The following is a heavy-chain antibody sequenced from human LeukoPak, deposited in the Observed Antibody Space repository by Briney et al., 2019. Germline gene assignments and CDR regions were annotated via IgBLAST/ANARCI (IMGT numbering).Heavy chain of an antibody. D-gene: IGHD6-19*01. J-gene: IGHJ4*02. CDR3: ARGGWWSSGWYRY. CDR1: GGSFSGYY. V-gene: IGHV4-34*01. Sequence: SETLSLTCAVYGGSFSGYYWSWIRQPPGKGLEWIGEINHSGSTNYNPSLKSRVTISVDTSKNQFSLKLSSVTAADTAVYYCARGGWWSSGWYRYWGQGTLVTVSS. CDR2: INHSGST.